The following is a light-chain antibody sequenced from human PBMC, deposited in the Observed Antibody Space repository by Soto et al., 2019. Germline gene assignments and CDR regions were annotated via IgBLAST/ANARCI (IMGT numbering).Light chain of an antibody. CDR3: QQYSSYSVFT. CDR1: QSVNSW. Sequence: DIQMTQSPSTLSASVGDRVIITCRTSQSVNSWLAWYQQKAGKAPNFLIYKASTLQGGAPSRFSGSGSGTEFTLTLASLQPDDFATYYCQQYSSYSVFTFGPGTKVDIK. V-gene: IGKV1-5*03. CDR2: KAS. J-gene: IGKJ3*01.